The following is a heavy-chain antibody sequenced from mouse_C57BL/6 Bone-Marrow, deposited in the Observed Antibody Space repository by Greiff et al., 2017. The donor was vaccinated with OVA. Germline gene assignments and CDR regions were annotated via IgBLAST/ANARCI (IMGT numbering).Heavy chain of an antibody. CDR3: ARADYYGSSYDAMDY. V-gene: IGHV1-76*01. Sequence: LVESGAELVRPGASVKLSCKASGYTFTDYYINWVKQRPGQGLEWIARIYPGSGNTYYNEKFKGKATLTAENSSSTAYMQLSSLTSEDSAVYFCARADYYGSSYDAMDYWGQGTSVTVSS. CDR2: IYPGSGNT. J-gene: IGHJ4*01. CDR1: GYTFTDYY. D-gene: IGHD1-1*01.